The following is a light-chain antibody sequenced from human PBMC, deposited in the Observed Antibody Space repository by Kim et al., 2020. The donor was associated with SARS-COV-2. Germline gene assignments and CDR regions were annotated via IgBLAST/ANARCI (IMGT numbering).Light chain of an antibody. J-gene: IGKJ1*01. V-gene: IGKV3-20*01. Sequence: TLAVSPGERATLYCRASESISSSQLAWYQQKPGQAPRLLIYGASSRATGIPDRFSGSGSGTDFTLTISRLEAEDFAVYYCQQFGTCGQGTKVDIK. CDR3: QQFGT. CDR1: ESISSSQ. CDR2: GAS.